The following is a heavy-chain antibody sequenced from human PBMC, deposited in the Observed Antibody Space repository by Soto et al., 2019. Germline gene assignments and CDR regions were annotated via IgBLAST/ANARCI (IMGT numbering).Heavy chain of an antibody. CDR3: SREGASGSHIGY. V-gene: IGHV1-69*01. J-gene: IGHJ4*02. Sequence: QVQLVQSGAEVKKPGSSVKVSCKASGGTFSSYAISWVQQAPGQGLEWMGGIIPIFGTANYAQKFQGRVTITADESTCTAYMELSSLRSEDTAVYYWSREGASGSHIGYWGQGTLVTVSS. CDR2: IIPIFGTA. CDR1: GGTFSSYA. D-gene: IGHD3-22*01.